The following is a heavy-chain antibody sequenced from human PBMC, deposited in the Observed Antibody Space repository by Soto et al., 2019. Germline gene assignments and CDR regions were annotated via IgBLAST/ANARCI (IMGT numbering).Heavy chain of an antibody. Sequence: HVQLQPWGAGLLKPSDSLSRTCAVYGGAFSGYYWSWIRQPPVKGLEWIGEINHSGSTNYNPALRSGVTISVDTSKNQFSLKLSSVTAADQAVYYCARGRVGASSFDYWGQGTLVTVSS. V-gene: IGHV4-34*01. D-gene: IGHD1-26*01. CDR2: INHSGST. CDR3: ARGRVGASSFDY. CDR1: GGAFSGYY. J-gene: IGHJ4*02.